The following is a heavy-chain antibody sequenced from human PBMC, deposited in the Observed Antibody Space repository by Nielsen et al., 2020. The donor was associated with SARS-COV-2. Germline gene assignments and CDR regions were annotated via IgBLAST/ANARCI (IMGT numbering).Heavy chain of an antibody. CDR2: LSSDGSRP. V-gene: IGHV3-74*01. CDR1: GFTLSRYW. D-gene: IGHD3-22*01. J-gene: IGHJ4*02. Sequence: GESLKISCAASGFTLSRYWMNWVRQAPGKGLAWVSRLSSDGSRPTYADSVKGRFTISRDNAKNTLYLQMNSLRAEDTAVYYCARLWDDGYYFDTGPYDYWGQGTVVTVSS. CDR3: ARLWDDGYYFDTGPYDY.